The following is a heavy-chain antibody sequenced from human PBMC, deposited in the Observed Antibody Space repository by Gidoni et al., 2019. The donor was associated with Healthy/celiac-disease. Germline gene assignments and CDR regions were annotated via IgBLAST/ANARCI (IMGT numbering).Heavy chain of an antibody. J-gene: IGHJ4*02. CDR1: GYTFTGYY. V-gene: IGHV1-2*06. D-gene: IGHD4-17*01. CDR2: INPSSGGT. Sequence: QVQLVQSGAEVKKPGASVKVSCKASGYTFTGYYMHWVRQAPGQGLEWMGRINPSSGGTNYAQKFQGRVTMTRDTSISTAYMELSRLRSGDTAVYYCARVHGLDYGDYLGYWGQGTLVTVSS. CDR3: ARVHGLDYGDYLGY.